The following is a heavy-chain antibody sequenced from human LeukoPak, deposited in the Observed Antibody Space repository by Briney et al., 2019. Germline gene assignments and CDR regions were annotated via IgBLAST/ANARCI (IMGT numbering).Heavy chain of an antibody. Sequence: GGSLRLSCAASGFTYRSHAMSELRQAPGKGLEWVSSISGSGGNTFYADSVKGRFTISRDNSENTLYLQMNSLGAEDTAAYHGAKGSSEDGDAASIYWGRETLVTVSS. D-gene: IGHD3-22*01. CDR1: GFTYRSHA. CDR2: ISGSGGNT. CDR3: AKGSSEDGDAASIY. J-gene: IGHJ4*02. V-gene: IGHV3-23*01.